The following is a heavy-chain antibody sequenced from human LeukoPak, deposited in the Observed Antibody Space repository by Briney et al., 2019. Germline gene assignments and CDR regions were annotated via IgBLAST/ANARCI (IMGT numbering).Heavy chain of an antibody. D-gene: IGHD2-21*01. CDR1: GFTFSSYW. Sequence: GGSLRLSCAASGFTFSSYWMSWVRQAPGKGLEWLANIKQDGTEKNYLNSVKGRFTISRDNAKNSLYLQMNSLRAEDTAVYYCARDDHIWGQGTMVTVSS. CDR2: IKQDGTEK. V-gene: IGHV3-7*01. CDR3: ARDDHI. J-gene: IGHJ3*02.